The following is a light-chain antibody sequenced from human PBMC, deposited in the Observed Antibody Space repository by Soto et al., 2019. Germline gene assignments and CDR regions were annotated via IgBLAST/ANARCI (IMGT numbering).Light chain of an antibody. CDR2: KAS. CDR1: QSISTY. J-gene: IGKJ1*01. Sequence: LSALSASVGDIVTISCRASQSISTYLAWYQQKPGKAPKLLIYKASSLESGVPSRFSGSGSGTEFTLTISSLQPDDFATYYCLQDHNYPWTFGQGTKVDIK. CDR3: LQDHNYPWT. V-gene: IGKV1-5*03.